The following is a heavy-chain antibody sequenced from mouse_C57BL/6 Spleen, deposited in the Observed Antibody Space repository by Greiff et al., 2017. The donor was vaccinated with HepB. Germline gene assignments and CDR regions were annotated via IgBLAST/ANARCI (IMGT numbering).Heavy chain of an antibody. J-gene: IGHJ2*01. V-gene: IGHV1-22*01. D-gene: IGHD1-1*01. CDR3: ARWGTTEVGSLYYFDY. CDR2: INPNNGGT. CDR1: GYTFTDYN. Sequence: EVQLQQSGPELVKPGASVKMSCKASGYTFTDYNMHWVKQSHGKSLEWIGYINPNNGGTSYNQKFKGTATLTVNKSSSTAYMELRSLTSEDSAVYYCARWGTTEVGSLYYFDYWGQGTTLTVSS.